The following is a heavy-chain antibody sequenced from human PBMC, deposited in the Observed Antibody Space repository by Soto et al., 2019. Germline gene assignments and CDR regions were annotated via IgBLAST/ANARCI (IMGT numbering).Heavy chain of an antibody. D-gene: IGHD3-3*01. CDR2: ISSSSSYI. Sequence: EVQLVESGGGLVKPGGSLRLSCAASGFTFSSYSMNWVRQAPGKGLEWVSSISSSSSYIYYADSVKGRFTISRDNAKNSLYLQMNSLRAEDTAVYYCARGSYDFWSGYYNYYYYGMDVWGQGTTVTVSS. V-gene: IGHV3-21*01. J-gene: IGHJ6*02. CDR3: ARGSYDFWSGYYNYYYYGMDV. CDR1: GFTFSSYS.